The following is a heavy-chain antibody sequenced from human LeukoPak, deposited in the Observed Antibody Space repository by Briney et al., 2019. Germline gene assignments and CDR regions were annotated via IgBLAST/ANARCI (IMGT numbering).Heavy chain of an antibody. Sequence: SETPSLTCTVSGGSISSGGYYWSWIRQHPGKGLEWIGYIYYSGSTYYNPSLKSRVTISVDTSKNQFSLKLSSVTAADTAVYYCARNYDFWSGYNWFDPWGQGTLVTVSS. J-gene: IGHJ5*02. V-gene: IGHV4-31*03. D-gene: IGHD3-3*01. CDR1: GGSISSGGYY. CDR2: IYYSGST. CDR3: ARNYDFWSGYNWFDP.